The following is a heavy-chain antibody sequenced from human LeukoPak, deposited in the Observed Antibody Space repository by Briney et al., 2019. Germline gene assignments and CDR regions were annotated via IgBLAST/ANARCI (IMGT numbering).Heavy chain of an antibody. CDR3: ARDRASSWELPPPSRYFDY. V-gene: IGHV3-30-3*01. CDR2: ISYDGSNK. D-gene: IGHD1-26*01. J-gene: IGHJ4*02. CDR1: GFTFSSYA. Sequence: GGSLRLSCAASGFTFSSYAMHWVRQAPGKGLEWVAVISYDGSNKYYADSVKGRFTISRDNSKNTLYLQMNSLRAEDTAVYYCARDRASSWELPPPSRYFDYWGQGTLVTVSS.